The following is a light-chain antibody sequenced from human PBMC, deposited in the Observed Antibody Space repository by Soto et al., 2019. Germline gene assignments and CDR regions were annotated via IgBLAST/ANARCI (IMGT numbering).Light chain of an antibody. CDR2: GAS. V-gene: IGKV3-15*01. Sequence: EIVMTQSPATLSVSPGEGATLSCRASQSVSSKLAWYQQKPGQAPRLLIYGASTRATGIPARFSGSGSGTEFTLIISRLEPEDFAVYYCQQYGSSRGLTFGGGTKVDIK. CDR3: QQYGSSRGLT. CDR1: QSVSSK. J-gene: IGKJ4*01.